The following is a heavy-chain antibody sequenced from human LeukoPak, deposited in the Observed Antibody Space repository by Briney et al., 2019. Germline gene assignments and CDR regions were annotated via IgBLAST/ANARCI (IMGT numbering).Heavy chain of an antibody. J-gene: IGHJ5*02. CDR2: IFYSGTT. Sequence: SETLSLTCTVSGGSISSYYWSWLRQSPGKGLEWIGNIFYSGTTKYNPSLKSRVAISVDMSQNKFFLRLRSVTAADTAVYFCARGTSMVSFGTWGQGTLVAVSS. CDR1: GGSISSYY. CDR3: ARGTSMVSFGT. D-gene: IGHD3-10*01. V-gene: IGHV4-59*01.